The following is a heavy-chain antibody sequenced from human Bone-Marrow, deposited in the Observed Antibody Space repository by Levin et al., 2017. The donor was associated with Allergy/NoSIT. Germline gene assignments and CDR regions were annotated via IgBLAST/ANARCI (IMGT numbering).Heavy chain of an antibody. V-gene: IGHV2-5*02. Sequence: SGPTLVKPTQTLTLTCTFSGFSLSTSGVGVGWIRQPPGKALECLALIYWDDDKLYNPSLRSRLIITKDTSKNQVVLTMTNMDPVDTATYYCSRWTAGNLGGRFDPWGQGTLVTVPS. D-gene: IGHD1-1*01. J-gene: IGHJ5*02. CDR2: IYWDDDK. CDR3: SRWTAGNLGGRFDP. CDR1: GFSLSTSGVG.